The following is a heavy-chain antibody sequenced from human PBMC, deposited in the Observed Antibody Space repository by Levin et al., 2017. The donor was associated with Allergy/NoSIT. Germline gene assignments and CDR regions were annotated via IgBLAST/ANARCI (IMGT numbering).Heavy chain of an antibody. CDR1: GYTFSSYS. V-gene: IGHV1-18*01. J-gene: IGHJ6*02. Sequence: PGASVKVSCKTSGYTFSSYSIMWVRQAPGQGLEWMGWISAHNGKTKYAESLQDRVTMTTDTSTSTAYMEVRSLRSDDTAVYYCTRENAGAMDVWGQGTTVTVSS. CDR3: TRENAGAMDV. CDR2: ISAHNGKT. D-gene: IGHD1-1*01.